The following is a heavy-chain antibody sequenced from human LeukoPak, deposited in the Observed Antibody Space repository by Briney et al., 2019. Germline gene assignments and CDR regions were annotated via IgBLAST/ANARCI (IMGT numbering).Heavy chain of an antibody. CDR2: ITSGNSAT. J-gene: IGHJ4*02. Sequence: GGSLRLSCVVSGFTFSSYSMNWVRQAPGKGLEWISYITSGNSATKYADSVKGRFTISRDNSKNTLSLQLTSLRAEDTGIYFCARDGGHPLTSYYRAYWGQGTLVTVSS. D-gene: IGHD4-4*01. CDR1: GFTFSSYS. V-gene: IGHV3-48*01. CDR3: ARDGGHPLTSYYRAY.